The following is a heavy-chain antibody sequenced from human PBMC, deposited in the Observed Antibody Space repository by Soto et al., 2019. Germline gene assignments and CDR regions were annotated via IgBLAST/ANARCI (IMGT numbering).Heavy chain of an antibody. CDR2: IIPIFGTA. V-gene: IGHV1-69*13. CDR1: GGTFSSYA. J-gene: IGHJ5*02. CDR3: ARGGRIVVVPAAIPDDWFDP. Sequence: SVKVSCKASGGTFSSYAISWVRQAPGQGLEWMGGIIPIFGTANYAQKFQGRVTITADESTSTAYMELSSLRSEDTAVYYCARGGRIVVVPAAIPDDWFDPWGQGTLVTVSS. D-gene: IGHD2-2*02.